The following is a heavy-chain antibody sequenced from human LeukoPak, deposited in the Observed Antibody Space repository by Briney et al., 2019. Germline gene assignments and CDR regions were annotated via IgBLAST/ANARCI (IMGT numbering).Heavy chain of an antibody. CDR1: GAAISSYY. Sequence: PSETLSLTCTVSGAAISSYYWSWIRLPPGKGLEWIGYIYYSGSTNYNPSLKSRVTISVDTSKNQFSLKLSSVTAADTAVYYCARGVYYDSSGLPNWGQGTLVTVSS. CDR2: IYYSGST. V-gene: IGHV4-59*08. J-gene: IGHJ4*02. CDR3: ARGVYYDSSGLPN. D-gene: IGHD3-22*01.